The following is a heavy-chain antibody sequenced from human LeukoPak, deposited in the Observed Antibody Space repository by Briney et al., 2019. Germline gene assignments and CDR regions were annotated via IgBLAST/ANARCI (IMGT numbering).Heavy chain of an antibody. CDR3: ARDRVTTNTPYFDY. J-gene: IGHJ4*02. Sequence: ASVKISCKASGYTCTGYYMHWVRQAPGQGLEWMGWINLNSGGTNYAQKFQGRVTMTSDTSISTAYMELSRLRSDATAVYYCARDRVTTNTPYFDYWGQGTLVTVSS. V-gene: IGHV1-2*02. D-gene: IGHD4-17*01. CDR1: GYTCTGYY. CDR2: INLNSGGT.